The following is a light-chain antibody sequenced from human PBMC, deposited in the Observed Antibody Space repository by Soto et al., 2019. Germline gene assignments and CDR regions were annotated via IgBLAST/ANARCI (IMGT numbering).Light chain of an antibody. J-gene: IGKJ2*01. V-gene: IGKV1-33*01. CDR3: QQYDNLPYT. CDR1: QDINNY. CDR2: DAS. Sequence: DIQMTQSPSSLSASVGDRVTITCQASQDINNYLNWYQQKPGKAPKLLICDASNLETGVPSRFSGSRSGTDFTFTISSLQPEDIATYYCQQYDNLPYTFGQGTKLEIK.